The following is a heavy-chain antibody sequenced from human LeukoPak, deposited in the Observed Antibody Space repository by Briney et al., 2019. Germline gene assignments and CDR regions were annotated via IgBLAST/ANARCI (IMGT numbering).Heavy chain of an antibody. V-gene: IGHV3-21*01. CDR2: ISSSSSYI. CDR1: GFTFSSYS. CDR3: ARTYSGSRSAFDI. D-gene: IGHD1-26*01. Sequence: GGSLRLSCAASGFTFSSYSMNWVRQAPGKGLEWVSSISSSSSYIYYADSVKGRFTISRDNAKNPLYLQMNSLRAEDTAVYYCARTYSGSRSAFDIWGQGTMVTVSS. J-gene: IGHJ3*02.